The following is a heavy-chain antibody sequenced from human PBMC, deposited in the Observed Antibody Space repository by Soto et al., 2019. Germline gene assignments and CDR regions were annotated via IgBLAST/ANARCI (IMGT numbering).Heavy chain of an antibody. V-gene: IGHV4-30-2*01. D-gene: IGHD3-16*02. J-gene: IGHJ5*02. CDR1: GGSVNSGGYS. CDR2: ISPSGSP. Sequence: SETLSLTCSVSGGSVNSGGYSWSWIRQPPGKGLEWIGFISPSGSPASNPSLKSRVTISVDRSNNQISLELSSVTAADTAVYYCAGGVLAWGPGTLVTVSS. CDR3: AGGVLA.